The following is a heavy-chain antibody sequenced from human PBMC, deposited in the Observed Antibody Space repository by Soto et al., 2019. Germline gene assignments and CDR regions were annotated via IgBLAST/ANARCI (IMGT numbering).Heavy chain of an antibody. V-gene: IGHV4-39*01. CDR1: GVSISSSIYY. J-gene: IGHJ4*02. D-gene: IGHD3-22*01. Sequence: SETLSLTCTVSGVSISSSIYYWGWIRQPPGKGLEWIGSIYYSGSTYYNPSLKSRVTISVDTSKNQFSLKLSSVTAADTAVYFCASQPYYDSSGYYVVYWGQETLVTVSS. CDR3: ASQPYYDSSGYYVVY. CDR2: IYYSGST.